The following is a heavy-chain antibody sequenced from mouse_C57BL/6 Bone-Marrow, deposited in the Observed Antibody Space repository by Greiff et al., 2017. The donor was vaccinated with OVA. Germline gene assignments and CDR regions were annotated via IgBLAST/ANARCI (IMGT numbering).Heavy chain of an antibody. CDR1: GFTFSDYG. CDR2: ISSGSSTI. V-gene: IGHV5-17*01. J-gene: IGHJ2*01. CDR3: ARRLITTVVATYYFDY. Sequence: EVKVVESGGGLVKPGGSLKLSCAASGFTFSDYGMHWVRQAPEKGLEWVAYISSGSSTIYYADTVKGRFTISRDNAKNTLFLQMTSLRSEDTAMYYCARRLITTVVATYYFDYWGQGTTLTVSS. D-gene: IGHD1-1*01.